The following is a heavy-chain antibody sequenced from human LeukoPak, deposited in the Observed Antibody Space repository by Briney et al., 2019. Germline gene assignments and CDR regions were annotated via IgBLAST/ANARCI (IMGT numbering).Heavy chain of an antibody. Sequence: GGSLRLSCRASGFSFNTYSMNWVRQAPGKGLEWVSVIRAEGHRTYYADSVKGWFTISRDNAKNTLYLQMNSLRADDTALYYCVRAQGSSWLDAHFDYWGQGTLVTVSS. CDR1: GFSFNTYS. D-gene: IGHD6-13*01. J-gene: IGHJ4*02. V-gene: IGHV3-23*01. CDR2: IRAEGHRT. CDR3: VRAQGSSWLDAHFDY.